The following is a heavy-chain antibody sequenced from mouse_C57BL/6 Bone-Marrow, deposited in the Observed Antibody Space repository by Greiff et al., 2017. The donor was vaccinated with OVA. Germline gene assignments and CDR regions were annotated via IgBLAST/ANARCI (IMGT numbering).Heavy chain of an antibody. J-gene: IGHJ2*01. CDR3: ARATVVANFDY. CDR1: GYAFSSSW. V-gene: IGHV1-82*01. CDR2: IYPGDGDT. D-gene: IGHD1-1*01. Sequence: QVQLQQSGPELVKPGASVKISCKASGYAFSSSWMNWVKQRPGKGLEWIGRIYPGDGDTNYNGKFKGKATLTADKSSSTAYMQLSSLTSEDSAVYFCARATVVANFDYWGQGTTLTVSS.